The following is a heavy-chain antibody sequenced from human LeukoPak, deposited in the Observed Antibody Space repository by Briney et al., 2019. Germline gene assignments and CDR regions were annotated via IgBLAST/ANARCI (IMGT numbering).Heavy chain of an antibody. J-gene: IGHJ4*02. D-gene: IGHD3-22*01. CDR2: IYYSGST. CDR1: GGSISSSSYY. V-gene: IGHV4-39*01. Sequence: SETLSLTRTVSGGSISSSSYYWGWIRQPPGKGLEWIGSIYYSGSTYYNPSLKSRVTISVDTSKNQFSLKLSSVTAADTAVYYCARATYYYDSSGYYPGDYFDYWGQGTLVTVSS. CDR3: ARATYYYDSSGYYPGDYFDY.